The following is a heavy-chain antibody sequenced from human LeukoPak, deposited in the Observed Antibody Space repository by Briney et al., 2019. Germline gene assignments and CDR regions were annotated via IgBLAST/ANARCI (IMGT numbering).Heavy chain of an antibody. V-gene: IGHV4-4*07. D-gene: IGHD2-15*01. CDR2: MSSSGNN. Sequence: SETLSLTCSVSGDSISYFYWSWIRQAAGKGLEWIGRMSSSGNNDYNASLKSRVTMSVDTSKNQFSLKLSSVTAADTAVYYCARVRSVAFYYYYMDVWGKGTTVTVSS. CDR1: GDSISYFY. CDR3: ARVRSVAFYYYYMDV. J-gene: IGHJ6*03.